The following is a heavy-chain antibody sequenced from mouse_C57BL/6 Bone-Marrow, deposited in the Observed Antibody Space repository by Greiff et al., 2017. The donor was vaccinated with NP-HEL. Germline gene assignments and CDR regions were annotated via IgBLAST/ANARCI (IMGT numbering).Heavy chain of an antibody. CDR1: GFTFSNYW. Sequence: EVKLMESGGGLVQPGGSMKLSCVASGFTFSNYWMNWVRQSPEKGLEWVAQIRLKSDNYATHSAEPVKGRFTISRDDSKSSVYLQMNNLRAEDTGIYDCTLPLINTTGVTGDFDVWGTGTTVTVSS. CDR2: IRLKSDNYAT. V-gene: IGHV6-3*01. D-gene: IGHD1-1*01. CDR3: TLPLINTTGVTGDFDV. J-gene: IGHJ1*03.